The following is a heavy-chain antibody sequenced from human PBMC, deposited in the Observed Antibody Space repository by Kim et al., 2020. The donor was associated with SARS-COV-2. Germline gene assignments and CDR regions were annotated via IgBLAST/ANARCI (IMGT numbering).Heavy chain of an antibody. V-gene: IGHV3-30-3*01. CDR2: ISYDGSNK. CDR1: GFTFSSYA. D-gene: IGHD6-19*01. Sequence: GGSLRLSCAASGFTFSSYAMHWVRQAPGKGLEWVAVISYDGSNKYYADSVKGRFTISRDNSKNTLYLQMNSLRAEDTAVYYCARNHPLVAGRPHYYYGM. J-gene: IGHJ6*01. CDR3: ARNHPLVAGRPHYYYGM.